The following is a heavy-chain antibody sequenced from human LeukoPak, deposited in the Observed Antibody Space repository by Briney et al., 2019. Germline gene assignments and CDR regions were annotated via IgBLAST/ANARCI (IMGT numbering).Heavy chain of an antibody. CDR1: GFTFSSYS. D-gene: IGHD1-26*01. CDR2: ISSSSSTI. Sequence: GGSLRLSCAASGFTFSSYSMNWVRQAPGKGLEWVSYISSSSSTIYYADSVKGRFTISRDNAKNSLYLQMNSLRAEDTAVYYCARDWEEGFDPWGQGTLVTVSS. J-gene: IGHJ5*02. CDR3: ARDWEEGFDP. V-gene: IGHV3-48*01.